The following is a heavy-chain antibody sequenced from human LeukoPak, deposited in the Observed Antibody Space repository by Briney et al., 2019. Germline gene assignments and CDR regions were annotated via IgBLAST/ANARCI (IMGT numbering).Heavy chain of an antibody. CDR2: INPSGGSR. D-gene: IGHD2-21*02. CDR1: GYTFTGYY. V-gene: IGHV1-46*04. J-gene: IGHJ4*02. CDR3: ARGGVVVTAPVGDY. Sequence: GASVKVSCKASGYTFTGYYMHWVRQAPGQGLEWMGIINPSGGSRNYGQKLQGRVTMTRDTSTSTVYMELSSLRSEDTAVYYCARGGVVVTAPVGDYWGQGTLVTVSS.